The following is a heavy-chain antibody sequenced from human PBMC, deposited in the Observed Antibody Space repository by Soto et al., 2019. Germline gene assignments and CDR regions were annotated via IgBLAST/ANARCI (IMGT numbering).Heavy chain of an antibody. CDR3: ASCLSGSLGREMRDGIDV. CDR2: MNPNSGNT. D-gene: IGHD5-12*01. V-gene: IGHV1-8*01. CDR1: GYTFTSYD. Sequence: GSAVKVSCKASGYTFTSYDINWVRQATGQGLEWMGWMNPNSGNTGYAQKVQDRVTMTRNTSISTAYMELRSLRSEDTAAYYCASCLSGSLGREMRDGIDVCGQGTTVTVSS. J-gene: IGHJ6*02.